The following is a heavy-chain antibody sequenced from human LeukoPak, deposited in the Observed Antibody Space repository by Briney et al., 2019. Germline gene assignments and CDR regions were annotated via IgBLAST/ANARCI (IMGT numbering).Heavy chain of an antibody. V-gene: IGHV4-39*02. Sequence: SETLSLTCTVSGGSISSSSYYWGWIRQPPGKGLEWIGSISYSGRTYYNPSLKSRVTISVDTSKIHFSLRLTSVTAADTAVYYCVRLPGSSCFEVDYWGQGTLVTVSS. J-gene: IGHJ4*02. CDR3: VRLPGSSCFEVDY. D-gene: IGHD6-13*01. CDR2: ISYSGRT. CDR1: GGSISSSSYY.